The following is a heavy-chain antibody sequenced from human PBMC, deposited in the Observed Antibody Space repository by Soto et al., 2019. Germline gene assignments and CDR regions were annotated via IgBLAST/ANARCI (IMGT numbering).Heavy chain of an antibody. CDR2: MKPDDGGP. CDR3: VRDLRRQWRRLDPESYTGMDV. J-gene: IGHJ6*02. D-gene: IGHD5-12*01. V-gene: IGHV1-2*02. Sequence: GASVKVSCKSSGYILSDYCIHWVRQAPGQGLEWLGWMKPDDGGPNYAQNFQGRVIMTRDTSTDTDYMELTRLTSDDTAVYFCVRDLRRQWRRLDPESYTGMDVWGQGTTVTVS. CDR1: GYILSDYC.